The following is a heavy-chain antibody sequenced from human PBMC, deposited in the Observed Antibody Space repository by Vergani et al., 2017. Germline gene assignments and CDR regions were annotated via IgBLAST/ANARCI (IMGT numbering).Heavy chain of an antibody. D-gene: IGHD2-15*01. CDR2: IRSDESRR. CDR1: GFTFNSYG. Sequence: QVQLVESGGGVVQPGGSLRLSCAASGFTFNSYGMHWVRQVPGKGLEWVASIRSDESRRYYGDSMEGPFTISRDNSKNTLYLQMKSLRTEDTAVYYCAKEGGGYCSGGTCYPEYWGQGTLVIVSS. J-gene: IGHJ4*02. V-gene: IGHV3-30*02. CDR3: AKEGGGYCSGGTCYPEY.